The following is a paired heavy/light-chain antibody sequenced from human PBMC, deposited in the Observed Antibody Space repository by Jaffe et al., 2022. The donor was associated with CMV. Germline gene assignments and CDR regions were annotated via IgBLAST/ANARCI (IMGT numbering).Heavy chain of an antibody. Sequence: QVQLQESGPGLVKPSQTLSLTCSVSGGSVRSDGYYWTWIRQHPGGGLEWIGYRYYSGSTYYNPSLKSRLDVSVDTSKNQFSLKLSSVTAADTAVYYCARGTRQWRGDYFDSWSQGTLVTVSS. CDR3: ARGTRQWRGDYFDS. D-gene: IGHD6-19*01. J-gene: IGHJ4*02. CDR2: RYYSGST. V-gene: IGHV4-31*03. CDR1: GGSVRSDGYY.
Light chain of an antibody. Sequence: DIQMTQSPSTLSASVGDRVTITCRASESVSVWLAWYQQKPGRAPNLLIYKASTLKTGVPSRFSGSGSGTEFTLTISSLQPDDFATYYCQQYDSYYTFGGGTKVEIK. CDR2: KAS. CDR1: ESVSVW. CDR3: QQYDSYYT. J-gene: IGKJ4*01. V-gene: IGKV1-5*03.